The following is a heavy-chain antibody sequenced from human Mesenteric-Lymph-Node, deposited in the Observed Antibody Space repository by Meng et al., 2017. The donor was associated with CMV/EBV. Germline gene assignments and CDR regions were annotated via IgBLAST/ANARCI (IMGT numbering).Heavy chain of an antibody. CDR3: ARRGIAADFSPRPDY. D-gene: IGHD6-13*01. CDR1: GFTFSTYW. CDR2: INSDGSAT. J-gene: IGHJ4*02. V-gene: IGHV3-74*01. Sequence: GGSLRLSCAASGFTFSTYWMHWVRQTPGKGLVWVSRINSDGSATSYADSVKGRFTISRDNSKNTLYLQMNSLRVEDTAVYYCARRGIAADFSPRPDYWGQGTQVTVSS.